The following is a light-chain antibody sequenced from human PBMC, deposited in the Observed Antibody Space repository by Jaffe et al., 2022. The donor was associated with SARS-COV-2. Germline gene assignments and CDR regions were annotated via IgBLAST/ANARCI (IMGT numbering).Light chain of an antibody. J-gene: IGKJ2*01. CDR1: HGISND. CDR2: GTT. CDR3: QQYNSYPRA. V-gene: IGKV1-16*01. Sequence: DIQMTQSPSSLSASVGDRVTITCRASHGISNDLAWFQQKPGKAPQSLIFGTTKLQSGVPSRFSGGRSGTDFTLTITNLQPEDFATYYCQQYNSYPRAFGQGTKVEIK.